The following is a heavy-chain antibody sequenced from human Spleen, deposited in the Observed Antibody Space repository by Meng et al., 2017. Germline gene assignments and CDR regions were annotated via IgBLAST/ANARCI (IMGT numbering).Heavy chain of an antibody. V-gene: IGHV4-61*05. Sequence: SETLSLTCSVSGGSISSTSSFWGWVRQPPGKGLEWIGYIYYSGINNYNPSLKSRVTISVDTSKNQLSLKLSSVTAADTAVYYCARGGIAARPFGRGWFDPWGQGSLVTVSS. CDR3: ARGGIAARPFGRGWFDP. CDR2: IYYSGIN. D-gene: IGHD6-6*01. J-gene: IGHJ5*02. CDR1: GGSISSTSSF.